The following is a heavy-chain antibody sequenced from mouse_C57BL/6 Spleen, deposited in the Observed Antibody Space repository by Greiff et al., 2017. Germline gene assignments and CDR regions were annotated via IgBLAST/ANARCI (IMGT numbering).Heavy chain of an antibody. D-gene: IGHD1-1*02. CDR2: IYPRSGTT. CDR3: ARIGGYLWWFDY. CDR1: GYTFTSYG. Sequence: VQVVESGAELARPGASVKLSCKASGYTFTSYGISWVQQRPGQGLEWIGEIYPRSGTTYYNEKFKGKATLTADKSSSTAYMELRSLTAEDSAVYFCARIGGYLWWFDYWGQGTTGTVSA. V-gene: IGHV1-81*01. J-gene: IGHJ2*01.